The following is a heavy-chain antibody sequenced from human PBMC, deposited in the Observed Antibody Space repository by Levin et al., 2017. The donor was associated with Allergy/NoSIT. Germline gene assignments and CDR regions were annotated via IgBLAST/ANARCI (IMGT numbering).Heavy chain of an antibody. CDR3: AMGKTGTIDY. D-gene: IGHD1-7*01. CDR1: IFDFSTYG. V-gene: IGHV3-23*01. CDR2: ISADGGDT. J-gene: IGHJ4*02. Sequence: PPGGSLRLSCGASIFDFSTYGMDWVRLAAGKGLEWVSTISADGGDTYYADSVRGRFMISGDNSRNTMYLHMNSLRAEDTAVYYCAMGKTGTIDYWGQGTLVTVSS.